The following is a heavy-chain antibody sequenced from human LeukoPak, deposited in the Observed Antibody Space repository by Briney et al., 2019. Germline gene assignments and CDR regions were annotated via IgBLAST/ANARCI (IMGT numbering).Heavy chain of an antibody. CDR3: AREIREAVPGTHYYYGLDV. Sequence: PGGSLRLSCAASGFTFSGYDMHWVRQATGKGLEWVSAIGRGGDTYYSGSVKGRFIISRENAKSSLYLQMDSLGAGDTAVYYCAREIREAVPGTHYYYGLDVWGQGTTVTVSS. CDR2: IGRGGDT. D-gene: IGHD6-19*01. V-gene: IGHV3-13*04. CDR1: GFTFSGYD. J-gene: IGHJ6*02.